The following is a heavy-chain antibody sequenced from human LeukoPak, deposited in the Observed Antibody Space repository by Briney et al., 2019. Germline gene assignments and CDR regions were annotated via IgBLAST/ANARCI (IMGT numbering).Heavy chain of an antibody. J-gene: IGHJ3*01. V-gene: IGHV3-23*01. Sequence: GGSLSLSCAGAGFIFSSSPMSWVRQAPGKGLGWVSSISDFVDNTYYADSVKGRFTISRDNSEKSLYLQMSSLRVEDTAVYYCAKGKINHNGAFDAWGQGTRVTVSS. D-gene: IGHD2-8*01. CDR2: ISDFVDNT. CDR3: AKGKINHNGAFDA. CDR1: GFIFSSSP.